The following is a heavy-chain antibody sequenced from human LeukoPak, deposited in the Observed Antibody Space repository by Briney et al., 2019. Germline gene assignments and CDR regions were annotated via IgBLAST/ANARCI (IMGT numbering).Heavy chain of an antibody. J-gene: IGHJ4*02. CDR3: ARASSSYPDYFDY. D-gene: IGHD6-6*01. Sequence: GGSLRLSCAASGFTFSSYSMNWVRQAPGKGPEWVSSISSSSSYIYYADSVKGRFTISRDNAKNSLYLQMNSLRAEDTAVYYCARASSSYPDYFDYWGQGTLVTVSS. V-gene: IGHV3-21*01. CDR1: GFTFSSYS. CDR2: ISSSSSYI.